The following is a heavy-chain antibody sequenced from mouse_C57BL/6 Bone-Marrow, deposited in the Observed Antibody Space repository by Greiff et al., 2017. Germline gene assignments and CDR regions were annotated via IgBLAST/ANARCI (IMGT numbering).Heavy chain of an antibody. J-gene: IGHJ2*01. CDR2: IYPGDGDT. CDR1: GYAFSSYW. Sequence: QVQLQQSGAELVKPGASVKISCKASGYAFSSYWLNWVKQRPGKGLEWIGQIYPGDGDTNYNGKFKGKATLTADKSSSTAYMQLSSLTSEDSAVDFCARLGLGRYFDYWGQGTTLTVSS. CDR3: ARLGLGRYFDY. D-gene: IGHD4-1*01. V-gene: IGHV1-80*01.